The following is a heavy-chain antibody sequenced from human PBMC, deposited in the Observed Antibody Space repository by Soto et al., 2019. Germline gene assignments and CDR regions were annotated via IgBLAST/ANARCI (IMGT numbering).Heavy chain of an antibody. CDR3: SLGPTYSGTKGYRKDWFGP. J-gene: IGHJ5*01. CDR2: IIPMVDTS. Sequence: SVKVSCKASGGTLRSYAISWLRQAPGQGLEWMGGIIPMVDTSNYAQKFHGRLTTSADASRTTTYMDLTSLGSDDTAVYFCSLGPTYSGTKGYRKDWFGPSGQRPLGTVSS. CDR1: GGTLRSYA. D-gene: IGHD3-16*02. V-gene: IGHV1-69*13.